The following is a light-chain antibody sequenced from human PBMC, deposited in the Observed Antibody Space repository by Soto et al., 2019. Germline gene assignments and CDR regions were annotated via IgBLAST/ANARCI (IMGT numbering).Light chain of an antibody. J-gene: IGKJ1*01. CDR3: QQYGGSPRT. V-gene: IGKV3-20*01. CDR1: QSISSN. Sequence: VMTLSGATLSVSPGASASLSWRASQSISSNLAWYQQKPGQAPRLLIYGASNRATGIPDRFSGSGSGTDFTLTITRLEPEDFAVYYCQQYGGSPRTFGQGTKVDIK. CDR2: GAS.